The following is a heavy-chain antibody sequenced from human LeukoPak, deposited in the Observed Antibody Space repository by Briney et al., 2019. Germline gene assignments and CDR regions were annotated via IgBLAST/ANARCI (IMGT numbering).Heavy chain of an antibody. V-gene: IGHV3-23*01. CDR1: GFTFSSYA. D-gene: IGHD3-3*01. J-gene: IGHJ4*02. Sequence: GGSLRLSCAASGFTFSSYAMSWVRQAPGKGLEWVSAISGSGGSTYYADSVKGRFTISRDNAKNSLYLQMNSLRAEDTAVYYCAREKYDFWSGYPFDYWGQGTLVTVPA. CDR2: ISGSGGST. CDR3: AREKYDFWSGYPFDY.